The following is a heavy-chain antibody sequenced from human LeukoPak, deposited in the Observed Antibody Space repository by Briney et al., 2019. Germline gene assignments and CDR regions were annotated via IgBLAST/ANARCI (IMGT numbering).Heavy chain of an antibody. V-gene: IGHV3-66*01. Sequence: GGSLRLSCAASGFTVSSNYMSWVRQAPGKGLEWVSVIYSGGSTYYADSVKGRFTISRDNAKNTLYLQMNSLRAEDTAVYYCTTTMSSEPYYWGQGTLVTVSS. CDR2: IYSGGST. J-gene: IGHJ4*02. D-gene: IGHD3-22*01. CDR3: TTTMSSEPYY. CDR1: GFTVSSNY.